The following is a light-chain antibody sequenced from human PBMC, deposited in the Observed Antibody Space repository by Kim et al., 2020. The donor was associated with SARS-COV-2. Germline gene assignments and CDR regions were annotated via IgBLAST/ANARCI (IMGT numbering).Light chain of an antibody. CDR1: QSISRR. V-gene: IGKV1-5*01. CDR3: QQYEGVSPS. CDR2: DAS. Sequence: DIQMTQSPSTLSASVGDRVTISCRASQSISRRLAWYQQKSGRAPSLLMYDASSLESGVPSRFSGSGTGTEFTLTISSLQPDDFATYYCQQYEGVSPSFCGGTKVDIK. J-gene: IGKJ4*01.